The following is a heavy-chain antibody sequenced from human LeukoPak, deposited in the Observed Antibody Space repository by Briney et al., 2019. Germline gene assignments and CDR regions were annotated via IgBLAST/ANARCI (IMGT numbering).Heavy chain of an antibody. CDR3: ARDSLGAGTVGATSGY. CDR2: IYYSGST. V-gene: IGHV4-39*02. CDR1: GGSISRSRDY. D-gene: IGHD1-26*01. Sequence: SETLSLTCTVSGGSISRSRDYWGWIRQPPGKGLEWIGSIYYSGSTYYNPSLKSRVTISGDTSKNRFSLKLSSVTAADTAVYYCARDSLGAGTVGATSGYWGQGTLVTVSS. J-gene: IGHJ4*02.